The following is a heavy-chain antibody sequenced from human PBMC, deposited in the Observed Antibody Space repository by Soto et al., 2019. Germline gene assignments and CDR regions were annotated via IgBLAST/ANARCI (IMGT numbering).Heavy chain of an antibody. CDR1: GFTFSSYE. J-gene: IGHJ6*02. Sequence: GGSLRLSCAASGFTFSSYEMNWVRQAPGKGLEWVSYISSSGSTIYYADSVKGRFTISRDNAKNPLYLQMNSLRAEDTAVYYCARINCSGGSCYRGYYGMDVWGQGTTVTVSS. CDR3: ARINCSGGSCYRGYYGMDV. V-gene: IGHV3-48*03. CDR2: ISSSGSTI. D-gene: IGHD2-15*01.